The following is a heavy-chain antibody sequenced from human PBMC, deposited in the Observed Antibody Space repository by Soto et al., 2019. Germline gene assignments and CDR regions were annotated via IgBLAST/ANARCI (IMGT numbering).Heavy chain of an antibody. V-gene: IGHV4-34*01. D-gene: IGHD6-19*01. Sequence: QVQLQQWGAGLLKPSETLSLTCAVYGGSFSGYYWSWIRQPPGKGLEWIGEINHSGSTNYNPSLKSRVTISVDTSKNQFSLKLSSVTAADTAVYYCARRASRLVLILHWFDPWGQGTLVTVSS. J-gene: IGHJ5*02. CDR2: INHSGST. CDR1: GGSFSGYY. CDR3: ARRASRLVLILHWFDP.